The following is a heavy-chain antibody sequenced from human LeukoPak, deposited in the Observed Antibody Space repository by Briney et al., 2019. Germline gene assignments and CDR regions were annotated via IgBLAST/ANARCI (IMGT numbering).Heavy chain of an antibody. Sequence: SETLSLTCTVSGGSISGYYWSWIRQPPEKGLEWIGYIYYSGSTNYNPSLKSRVTISVDTSKNQFSLKLSSVTAADTAVYYCARVGTSSFDPWGQGTLVTVSS. CDR3: ARVGTSSFDP. CDR2: IYYSGST. CDR1: GGSISGYY. V-gene: IGHV4-59*01. D-gene: IGHD2-2*01. J-gene: IGHJ5*02.